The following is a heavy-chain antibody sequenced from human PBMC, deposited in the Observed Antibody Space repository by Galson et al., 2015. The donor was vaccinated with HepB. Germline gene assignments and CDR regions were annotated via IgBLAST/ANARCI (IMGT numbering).Heavy chain of an antibody. CDR1: GDSVSSNSAA. J-gene: IGHJ6*02. Sequence: CAISGDSVSSNSAAWNWIRQSPSRGLEWLGRTYYNSKWYNDYAVSVTSRITINPDTSKNQFSLHLNSVTPGDTAVYYCARVPRTILIGNRIAAAGASGIDVWGQGTTVTVSS. CDR2: TYYNSKWYN. V-gene: IGHV6-1*01. CDR3: ARVPRTILIGNRIAAAGASGIDV. D-gene: IGHD6-13*01.